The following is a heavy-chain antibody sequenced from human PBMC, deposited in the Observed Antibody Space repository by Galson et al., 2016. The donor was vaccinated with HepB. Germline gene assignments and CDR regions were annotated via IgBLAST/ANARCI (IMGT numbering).Heavy chain of an antibody. V-gene: IGHV4-34*01. CDR1: GGSFSDSS. CDR2: INHSGST. Sequence: ETLSLTCAVYGGSFSDSSWSWIRQPPGKGLEWIGEINHSGSTNYNPSLKSRVAISGDTSKKQFSLKLSSVTAADTAVYYCTRFDSWGQGTLVSVSS. CDR3: TRFDS. J-gene: IGHJ4*02.